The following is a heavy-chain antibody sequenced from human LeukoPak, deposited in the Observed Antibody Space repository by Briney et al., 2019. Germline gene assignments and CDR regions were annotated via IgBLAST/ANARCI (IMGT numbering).Heavy chain of an antibody. V-gene: IGHV4-4*07. Sequence: SETLSLTCTVSGGSISSYYWSWIRQPAGKGLEWIGRMYSSGNTNYNPSLKSRVTMSVDTSKNQFSLKLSSVTAADTAVYYCAREYSSERYFDYWGQGTLVTVSS. J-gene: IGHJ4*02. D-gene: IGHD6-19*01. CDR1: GGSISSYY. CDR3: AREYSSERYFDY. CDR2: MYSSGNT.